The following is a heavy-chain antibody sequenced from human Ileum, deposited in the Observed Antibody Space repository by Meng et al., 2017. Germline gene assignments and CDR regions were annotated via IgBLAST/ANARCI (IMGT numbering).Heavy chain of an antibody. D-gene: IGHD4-23*01. CDR3: ARHGGYSQDF. Sequence: PSAPLYLTYAVSRGSRISITSWSLVRQPPGKGLEWIGNIYHSGSAYYNPSLKSRVTMSVDKSKSQFSLMLTSVTAADTAIYYCARHGGYSQDFWGQGTLVTVSS. V-gene: IGHV4-4*02. CDR2: IYHSGSA. CDR1: RGSRISITS. J-gene: IGHJ4*02.